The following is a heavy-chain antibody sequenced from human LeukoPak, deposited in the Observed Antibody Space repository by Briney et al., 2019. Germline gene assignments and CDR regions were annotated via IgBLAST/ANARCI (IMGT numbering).Heavy chain of an antibody. CDR3: ARGLGYFDLDY. CDR1: GFTFSSYW. J-gene: IGHJ4*02. Sequence: GGSLRLSCAASGFTFSSYWMSWVRNAPGKGREWVANIKQDGSEKYYVDSVKGRFTISRDNAKNSLYLQMNSLRAEDTAVYYCARGLGYFDLDYWGQGTLVTVSS. CDR2: IKQDGSEK. V-gene: IGHV3-7*01. D-gene: IGHD3-9*01.